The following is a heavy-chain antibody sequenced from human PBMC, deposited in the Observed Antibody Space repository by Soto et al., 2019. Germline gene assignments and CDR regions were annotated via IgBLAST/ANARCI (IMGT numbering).Heavy chain of an antibody. CDR2: ISSGGGTT. J-gene: IGHJ4*02. CDR3: AKATQDTTYFDY. CDR1: KFTFSNYA. V-gene: IGHV3-23*01. Sequence: PRLSCAASKFTFSNYAMSWVRQAPGKGLEWVSAISSGGGTTYYGDSVKGRYISSRDNSKNTLYLQMNSLRPEDTAVYYCAKATQDTTYFDYWGLGTLVTVSS. D-gene: IGHD1-1*01.